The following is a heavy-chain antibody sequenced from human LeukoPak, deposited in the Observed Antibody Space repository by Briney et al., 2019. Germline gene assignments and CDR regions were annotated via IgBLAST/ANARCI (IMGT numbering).Heavy chain of an antibody. J-gene: IGHJ6*03. D-gene: IGHD6-13*01. Sequence: GASVKVSCKASGYTFTGYYMHWVRQAPGQGLEWMGWINPNSGGTNYAQKFQGRVTMTRDTSISTAYMELSRLRSDDTAVYYCARDGKQQLVRNYYYYYMDVWGKGTTVTVSS. V-gene: IGHV1-2*02. CDR1: GYTFTGYY. CDR2: INPNSGGT. CDR3: ARDGKQQLVRNYYYYYMDV.